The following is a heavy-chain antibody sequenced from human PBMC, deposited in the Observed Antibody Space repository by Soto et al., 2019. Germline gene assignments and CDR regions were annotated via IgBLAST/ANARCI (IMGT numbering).Heavy chain of an antibody. J-gene: IGHJ4*02. CDR2: INPSGGST. Sequence: ASVKVSCKASGYTFTSYYMHWVRQAPGQGFEWMGIINPSGGSTSYEQKFQGRVTMTRDTSTSTVYMELSSLRSEDTAVYYCARADCSSTSCYLTSSVYWGQGTLVTVSS. CDR3: ARADCSSTSCYLTSSVY. V-gene: IGHV1-46*01. D-gene: IGHD2-2*01. CDR1: GYTFTSYY.